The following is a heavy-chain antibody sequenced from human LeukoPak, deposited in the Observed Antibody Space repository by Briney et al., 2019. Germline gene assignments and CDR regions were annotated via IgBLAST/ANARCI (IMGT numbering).Heavy chain of an antibody. V-gene: IGHV4-34*01. CDR3: ARWNFALNRVDAFDI. J-gene: IGHJ3*02. D-gene: IGHD1-7*01. CDR2: INHSGSN. CDR1: GGSFSGYY. Sequence: SETLSLTCAVYGGSFSGYYWSWNRHPPGKGLEWNGEINHSGSNNYNPSLKSRATISADKSKNRFSLKLCSVTAADTVVYYCARWNFALNRVDAFDIWGQGTMVTVSS.